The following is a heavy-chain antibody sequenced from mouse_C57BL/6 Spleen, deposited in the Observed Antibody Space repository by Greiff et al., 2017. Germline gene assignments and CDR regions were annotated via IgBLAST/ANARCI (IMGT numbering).Heavy chain of an antibody. CDR2: ISNKANGYTT. Sequence: EVQLVESGGGLVQPGGSLRLSCAASGFTFTDYYMSWVRQTPGKALEWVGIISNKANGYTTEYSASVKGRFTISRDNSQRILYLQMSALRAEDTATYYCAKCEGDYAWFAYWGQGTLVTVSA. J-gene: IGHJ3*01. CDR3: AKCEGDYAWFAY. V-gene: IGHV7-3*01. CDR1: GFTFTDYY. D-gene: IGHD2-13*01.